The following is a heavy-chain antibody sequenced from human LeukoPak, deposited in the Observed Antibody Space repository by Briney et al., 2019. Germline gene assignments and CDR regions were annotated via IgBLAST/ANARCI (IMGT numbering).Heavy chain of an antibody. CDR1: GFTFSGSA. J-gene: IGHJ6*03. CDR3: ARVAYYGSGYYYYMDV. V-gene: IGHV3-73*01. CDR2: IRSKADNYAT. D-gene: IGHD3-10*01. Sequence: SGGSLRLSCAASGFTFSGSAMHWVRQASGKGLEWVGRIRSKADNYATIYAASVKGRFTVSRDDSKNTAYPQMTSLKTEDTAVYYCARVAYYGSGYYYYMDVWGKGTTVTVSS.